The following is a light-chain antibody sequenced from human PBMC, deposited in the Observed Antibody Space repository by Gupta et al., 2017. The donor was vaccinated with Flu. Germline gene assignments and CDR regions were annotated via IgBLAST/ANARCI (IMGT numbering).Light chain of an antibody. V-gene: IGKV4-1*01. Sequence: VSLGERATINCKSSRTISSSSNNRNYLAWYQQKAGQPPKLLITWASALEPGVPARFSGSGSGTDFSLTINNLQAEDVAIYHCQQSYSGPSFGQGTALEIK. CDR3: QQSYSGPS. CDR1: RTISSSSNNRNY. CDR2: WAS. J-gene: IGKJ2*01.